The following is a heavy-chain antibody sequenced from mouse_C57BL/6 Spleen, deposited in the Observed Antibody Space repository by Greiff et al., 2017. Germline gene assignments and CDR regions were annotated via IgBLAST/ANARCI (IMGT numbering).Heavy chain of an antibody. V-gene: IGHV5-4*01. CDR2: ISDGGSYT. J-gene: IGHJ2*01. CDR1: GFTFSSYA. CDR3: ASVYGNYGYYFDY. Sequence: EVQLVESGGGLVKPGGSLKLSCAASGFTFSSYAMSWVRQTPEKRLEWVATISDGGSYTYYPDNVKGRFTISRDNAKNNLYLQMSHLKSEDTAMYYCASVYGNYGYYFDYWGQGTTRTVSS. D-gene: IGHD2-1*01.